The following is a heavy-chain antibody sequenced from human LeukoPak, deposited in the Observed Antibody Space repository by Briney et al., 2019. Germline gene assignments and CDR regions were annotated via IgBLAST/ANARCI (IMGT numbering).Heavy chain of an antibody. V-gene: IGHV3-66*01. CDR2: IYSGGRA. Sequence: GGSLRLSCAASGFTFSSNFMSWVRQAPGEGLEWVSVIYSGGRAEYADSVKGKFTISRDNSRNMLYLQMNSLRAEDTAVYYCAKDDDAFDIWGQGTMVTASS. CDR1: GFTFSSNF. J-gene: IGHJ3*02. CDR3: AKDDDAFDI.